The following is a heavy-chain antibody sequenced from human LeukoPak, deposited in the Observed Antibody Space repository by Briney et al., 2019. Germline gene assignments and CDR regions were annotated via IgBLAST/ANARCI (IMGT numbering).Heavy chain of an antibody. Sequence: GGSLRLSCAASGFTFSDHYMDWVRQAPGKGLEWVGRTRNKANSYTTEYAASVKGRFSISRDDSKNSLYLQMNSLKTEDTAVYYCARVPAYYYGSGGLDYWGQGTLVTVSS. CDR1: GFTFSDHY. CDR2: TRNKANSYTT. V-gene: IGHV3-72*01. D-gene: IGHD3-10*01. J-gene: IGHJ4*02. CDR3: ARVPAYYYGSGGLDY.